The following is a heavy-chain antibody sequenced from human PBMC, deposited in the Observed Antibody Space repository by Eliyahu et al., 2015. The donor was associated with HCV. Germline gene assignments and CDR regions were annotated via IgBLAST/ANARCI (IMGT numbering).Heavy chain of an antibody. CDR2: ISXNSGSI. CDR3: AKAFSLLRPYFDY. Sequence: EVQLVESGGGLVQPXRSXRLSCAAXGFTFDDXAXHWVRQAPGKGLEWVSGISXNSGSIGYADSVKGRFTISRDNAKNSLYLQMNSLRAEDTALYYCAKAFSLLRPYFDYWGQGTLVTVSS. D-gene: IGHD1-26*01. J-gene: IGHJ4*02. V-gene: IGHV3-9*01. CDR1: GFTFDDXA.